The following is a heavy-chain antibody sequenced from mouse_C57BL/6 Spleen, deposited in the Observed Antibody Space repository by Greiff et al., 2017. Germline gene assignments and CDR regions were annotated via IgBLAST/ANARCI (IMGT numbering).Heavy chain of an antibody. CDR3: AFSTTGVERYFDV. CDR1: GFNIKNTY. Sequence: VQLQQSVAELVRPGASVKLSCTASGFNIKNTYMHWVKQRPEQGLEWIGRIDPANGNTKYAPKFQGKATITADTSSNTAYLQRSSLTSEDTAIYYCAFSTTGVERYFDVWGTGTTVTVSS. CDR2: IDPANGNT. J-gene: IGHJ1*03. V-gene: IGHV14-3*01. D-gene: IGHD1-1*01.